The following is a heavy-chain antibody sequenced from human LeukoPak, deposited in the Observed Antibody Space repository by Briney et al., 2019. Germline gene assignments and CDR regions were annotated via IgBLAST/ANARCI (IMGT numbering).Heavy chain of an antibody. J-gene: IGHJ6*03. V-gene: IGHV1-69*05. CDR3: ARDSSSSYYYYYYMDV. CDR1: GGTFSSYA. CDR2: IIPIFGTA. D-gene: IGHD6-6*01. Sequence: SVKVSCKASGGTFSSYAISWVRQAPGQGLEWMGRIIPIFGTANYAQKFQGSVTITTDESTSTAYMELSSLRSEDTAVYYCARDSSSSYYYYYYMDVWVKGTTVTVSS.